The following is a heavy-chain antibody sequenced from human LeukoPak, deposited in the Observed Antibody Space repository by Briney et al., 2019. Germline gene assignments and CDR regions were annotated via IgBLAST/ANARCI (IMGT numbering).Heavy chain of an antibody. CDR2: INHSGST. V-gene: IGHV4-34*01. J-gene: IGHJ4*02. CDR1: GGSFSGYY. Sequence: SETLSLTCAVYGGSFSGYYWSWIRQPPGKGLEWIGEINHSGSTNYNPSLKSRVTISVDTSKNQFSLKLSSVTAADTAVYYCARLRPRSGWYWYWGQGTLVTVSS. CDR3: ARLRPRSGWYWY. D-gene: IGHD6-19*01.